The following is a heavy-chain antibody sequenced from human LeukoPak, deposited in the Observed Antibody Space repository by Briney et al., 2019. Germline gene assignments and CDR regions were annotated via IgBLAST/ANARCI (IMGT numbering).Heavy chain of an antibody. D-gene: IGHD3-16*01. V-gene: IGHV3-53*01. CDR1: GFTVSTNY. J-gene: IGHJ4*02. CDR2: IYSGGST. Sequence: PGGSLRLSCAASGFTVSTNYMSWVRQAPGKGLEWVSVIYSGGSTYYADSVKGRFTISRDNSKTTVYLQMKSLRAEDTAVYYCARADALDYWGQGTLVTVSS. CDR3: ARADALDY.